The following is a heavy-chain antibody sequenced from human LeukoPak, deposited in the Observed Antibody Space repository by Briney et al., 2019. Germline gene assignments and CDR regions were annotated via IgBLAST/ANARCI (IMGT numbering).Heavy chain of an antibody. CDR3: ARASTVTTSRWFDP. J-gene: IGHJ5*02. CDR2: ISPTSGGT. V-gene: IGHV1-2*02. Sequence: GASVKVSCKASGYTFTGYYMHWVRQAPGQGLEWMGWISPTSGGTNYAQKLQGRVTMTTDTSTSTAYMELRSLRSDDTAVYYCARASTVTTSRWFDPWGQGTLVTVSS. CDR1: GYTFTGYY. D-gene: IGHD4-17*01.